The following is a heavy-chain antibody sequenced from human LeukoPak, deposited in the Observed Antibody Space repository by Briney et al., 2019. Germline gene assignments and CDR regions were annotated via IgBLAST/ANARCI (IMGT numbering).Heavy chain of an antibody. D-gene: IGHD5-18*01. V-gene: IGHV4-38-2*02. CDR1: GFSISSGHY. J-gene: IGHJ4*02. Sequence: SETLSLTCTVSGFSISSGHYWGSARQPPGAGLEWIGSVYQSGPTYSNRSLKSRVTTSVDMSKNQFYLRLRPVTAADTAVYYCARIFIRNGYSSYFDCWGQGTLVTVSS. CDR3: ARIFIRNGYSSYFDC. CDR2: VYQSGPT.